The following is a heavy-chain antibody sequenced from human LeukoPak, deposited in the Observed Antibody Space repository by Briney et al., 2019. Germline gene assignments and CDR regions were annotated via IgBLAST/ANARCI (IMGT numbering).Heavy chain of an antibody. CDR2: INPSGDST. Sequence: ASVKVSCKASGYTFTSNHIHWVRQAPGQGLEWMGVINPSGDSTRYAPKFQGRVTVTRDTSTSTVYMELSSLRSEDTGIYYCAKIAARDTGEGYWGQGTPVTVSS. D-gene: IGHD6-6*01. CDR3: AKIAARDTGEGY. V-gene: IGHV1-46*01. J-gene: IGHJ4*02. CDR1: GYTFTSNH.